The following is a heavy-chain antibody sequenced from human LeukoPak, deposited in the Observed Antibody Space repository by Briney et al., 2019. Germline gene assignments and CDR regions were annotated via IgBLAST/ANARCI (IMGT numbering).Heavy chain of an antibody. J-gene: IGHJ4*02. D-gene: IGHD3-10*01. CDR1: RFTFSSYG. Sequence: GGSLRLSCAASRFTFSSYGMHWVRQAPGKGLEWVAFIRYDGSNKYYADSVKGRFTISRDNSKNTLYLQMNSLRAEDTAVYYCSMVYYGRGDYWGQGTLVTVSS. CDR2: IRYDGSNK. V-gene: IGHV3-30*02. CDR3: SMVYYGRGDY.